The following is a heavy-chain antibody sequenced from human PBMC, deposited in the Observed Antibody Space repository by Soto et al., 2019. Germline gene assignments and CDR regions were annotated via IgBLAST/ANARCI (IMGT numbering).Heavy chain of an antibody. D-gene: IGHD4-17*01. V-gene: IGHV4-61*01. CDR2: IYYSGST. Sequence: QVQLQESGPGLVKPSETLSLTCTVSGGSVSSGSYYWSWIRQPPGKGLEWIGYIYYSGSTNYNPSLTRRCTISVDTSKNQFALKLSSVTAADTAVYYCARHAYGGKRPPSWYFDLWGRGTLVTVSS. CDR1: GGSVSSGSYY. J-gene: IGHJ2*01. CDR3: ARHAYGGKRPPSWYFDL.